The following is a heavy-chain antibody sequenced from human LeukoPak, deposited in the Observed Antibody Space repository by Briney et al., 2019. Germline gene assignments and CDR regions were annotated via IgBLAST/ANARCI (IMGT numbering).Heavy chain of an antibody. Sequence: GGSLRLSCAASAFTISGYWMNWVRQAPGKWLEWVASMTEDGNNEFYVDSVRGRFTISGDNAKNSLYLQMNSLRADDTAVYYCTRGLHDYWGQGTLVTVS. V-gene: IGHV3-7*01. J-gene: IGHJ4*02. D-gene: IGHD2-15*01. CDR2: MTEDGNNE. CDR1: AFTISGYW. CDR3: TRGLHDY.